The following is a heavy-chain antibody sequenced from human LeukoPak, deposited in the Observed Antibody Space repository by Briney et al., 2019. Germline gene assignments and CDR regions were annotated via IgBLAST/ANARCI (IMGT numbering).Heavy chain of an antibody. Sequence: PSETLSLTCTVSGGSISTYYWSWIRQPPGKGLEWIGYIYYSGSTSYNPSLKSRVTMSVDTSGNQVSLKLTSVTAADTAVYYCATARIKLPSSPFDYWSQGALVTVSS. J-gene: IGHJ4*02. CDR3: ATARIKLPSSPFDY. D-gene: IGHD2-15*01. CDR2: IYYSGST. CDR1: GGSISTYY. V-gene: IGHV4-59*01.